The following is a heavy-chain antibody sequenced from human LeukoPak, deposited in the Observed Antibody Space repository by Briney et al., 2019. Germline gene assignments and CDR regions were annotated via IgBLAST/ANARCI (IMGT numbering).Heavy chain of an antibody. CDR3: ARVLAYYYGSGGSNWFDP. V-gene: IGHV4-4*02. CDR1: GGSISSSNW. D-gene: IGHD3-10*01. J-gene: IGHJ5*02. CDR2: IYHSGST. Sequence: PSGTLSLTCAVSGGSISSSNWWSWVRQPPGKGLEWIGEIYHSGSTNYNPSLKSRVTISVDKSKNQFSLKLSSVTAADTAVYYCARVLAYYYGSGGSNWFDPWGQGTLVTVSS.